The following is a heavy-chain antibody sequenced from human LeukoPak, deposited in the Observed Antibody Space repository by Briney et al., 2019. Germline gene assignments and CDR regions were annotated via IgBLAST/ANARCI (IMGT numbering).Heavy chain of an antibody. J-gene: IGHJ6*02. CDR1: GFTFSNYA. Sequence: GGSLRLSCAASGFTFSNYAMTRVRQAPGKGLDWISAIGDSGGGTYYADSVKGRFTISRDNSQNTLYLQMSSLRAEDTAVYYCAKGLYYYAMDVWGQGTAVTVSS. CDR2: IGDSGGGT. V-gene: IGHV3-23*01. CDR3: AKGLYYYAMDV.